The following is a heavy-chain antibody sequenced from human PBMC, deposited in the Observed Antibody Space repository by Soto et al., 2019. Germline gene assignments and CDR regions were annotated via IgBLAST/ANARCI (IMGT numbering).Heavy chain of an antibody. CDR3: ARQITVTTYDP. CDR1: GYTFTSYA. V-gene: IGHV1-3*01. J-gene: IGHJ5*02. D-gene: IGHD4-4*01. CDR2: INAGNGNT. Sequence: ASVKVSCKASGYTFTSYAMHWLRQAPGQRLEWMGWINAGNGNTKYSQKFQGRVTITRDTSASTAYMELSSLRSEDTAVYYCARQITVTTYDPWGQGTLVTVSS.